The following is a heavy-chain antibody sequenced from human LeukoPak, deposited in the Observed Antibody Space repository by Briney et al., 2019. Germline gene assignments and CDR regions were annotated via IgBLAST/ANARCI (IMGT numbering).Heavy chain of an antibody. CDR3: ARGDSGWYFDY. V-gene: IGHV3-53*05. D-gene: IGHD6-19*01. CDR2: IYSGGST. J-gene: IGHJ4*02. Sequence: PGGSLRLSCAASGFTVSSNYMSWVRQAPGKGLEWVSVIYSGGSTYYADSVKGRFTISRDNSKNTLYLQMNSLGAEDTAVYYCARGDSGWYFDYWGQGTLVTVSS. CDR1: GFTVSSNY.